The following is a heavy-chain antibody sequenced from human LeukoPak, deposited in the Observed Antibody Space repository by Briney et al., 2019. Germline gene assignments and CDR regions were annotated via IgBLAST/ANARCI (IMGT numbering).Heavy chain of an antibody. Sequence: GGSLRVSCAASGFTFTSYAMSWVRQAPGKGLEWVSGISGGGGSTYYADSVKGRFTISRDNSKSTLYLQMTSLRAEDTAVYYCAKDQQPQMTTVTIFDYWGQGTLVTVSS. V-gene: IGHV3-23*01. D-gene: IGHD4-17*01. CDR1: GFTFTSYA. CDR2: ISGGGGST. CDR3: AKDQQPQMTTVTIFDY. J-gene: IGHJ4*02.